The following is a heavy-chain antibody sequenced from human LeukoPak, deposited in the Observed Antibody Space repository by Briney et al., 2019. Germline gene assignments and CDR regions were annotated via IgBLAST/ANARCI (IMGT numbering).Heavy chain of an antibody. J-gene: IGHJ5*02. V-gene: IGHV4-59*08. CDR1: GGSISGYF. D-gene: IGHD1-1*01. CDR3: ARQESGTWLDP. CDR2: ILYSGST. Sequence: NSSETLSLTCTVSGGSISGYFWSWIRQPPGKGLEWIGYILYSGSTKCNPSLKSRVTISLDTSKNQVSLKLSSVTAADTAVYYCARQESGTWLDPWGQGTLVTVSS.